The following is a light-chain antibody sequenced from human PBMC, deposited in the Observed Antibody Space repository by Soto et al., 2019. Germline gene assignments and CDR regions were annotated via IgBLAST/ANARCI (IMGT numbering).Light chain of an antibody. Sequence: EIVMTQSPATLSVSPGERATLSCRASQSVTSNLAWYQQKPGQPPRRLIYGASTRATSIPARFSGSGSGTEFTLTISSLQSEDFAVYYCQQYNNWPLTFGGATKVEIK. CDR2: GAS. CDR3: QQYNNWPLT. V-gene: IGKV3-15*01. CDR1: QSVTSN. J-gene: IGKJ4*01.